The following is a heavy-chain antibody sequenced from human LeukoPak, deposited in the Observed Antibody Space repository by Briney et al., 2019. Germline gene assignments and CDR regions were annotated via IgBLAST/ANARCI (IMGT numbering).Heavy chain of an antibody. J-gene: IGHJ6*03. CDR1: GGSISSYY. CDR2: IYTSGSI. D-gene: IGHD3-22*01. CDR3: ARGLYYYDSSGSDHYYYYYMDV. V-gene: IGHV4-4*07. Sequence: SETLSLTCTVSGGSISSYYWSWIRQPAGKGLEWIGRIYTSGSINYNPSLKSRVTMSVDTSKNQFSLQLSSVTAADTAVYYCARGLYYYDSSGSDHYYYYYMDVWGKGTTVTVSS.